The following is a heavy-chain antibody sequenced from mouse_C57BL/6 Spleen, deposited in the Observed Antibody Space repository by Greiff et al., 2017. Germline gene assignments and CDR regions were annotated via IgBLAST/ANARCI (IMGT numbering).Heavy chain of an antibody. CDR1: GYSFTGYY. V-gene: IGHV1-42*01. D-gene: IGHD3-1*01. CDR2: INPSTGGT. CDR3: APTAGFAY. J-gene: IGHJ3*01. Sequence: EVQLQQSGPELVKPGASVKISCKASGYSFTGYYMNWVKQSPEKSLEWIGEINPSTGGTTYNQKFKAKATLTVDKSTSTAYMQLKSLTSEDSAVYYCAPTAGFAYWGQGTLVTVSA.